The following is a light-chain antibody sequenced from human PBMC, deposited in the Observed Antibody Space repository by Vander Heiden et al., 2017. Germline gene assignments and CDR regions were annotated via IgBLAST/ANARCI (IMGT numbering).Light chain of an antibody. J-gene: IGKJ4*01. V-gene: IGKV3-11*01. Sequence: EIVFTQSQATLSLSPGERAALSCRASQSVSSYLGWYQQKPGQAPRLLIYDASNRATGIPARFSGSGSGTDFTLTISSLEPEDFAVYYCQHRFNWPLTFGGGTKVEIK. CDR1: QSVSSY. CDR2: DAS. CDR3: QHRFNWPLT.